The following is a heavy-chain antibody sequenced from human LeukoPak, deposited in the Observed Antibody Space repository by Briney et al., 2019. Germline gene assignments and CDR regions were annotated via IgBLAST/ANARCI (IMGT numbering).Heavy chain of an antibody. D-gene: IGHD6-13*01. CDR1: GFTFTNYA. Sequence: GGSLRLSCAASGFTFTNYAMSWVRQAPGKGLEWVSYISSSGSTIYYADSVKGRFTISRDNAKNSLYLQMNSLRAEDTAVYYCARDPLSSSSFDLWGQGTLVTVSS. CDR3: ARDPLSSSSFDL. J-gene: IGHJ4*02. CDR2: ISSSGSTI. V-gene: IGHV3-48*04.